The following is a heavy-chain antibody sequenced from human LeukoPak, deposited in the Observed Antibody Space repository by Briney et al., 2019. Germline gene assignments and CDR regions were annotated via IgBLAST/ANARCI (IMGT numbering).Heavy chain of an antibody. CDR2: IKRKSDGGTT. V-gene: IGHV3-15*01. J-gene: IGHJ5*02. CDR1: GFTFSNAW. D-gene: IGHD3-22*01. Sequence: GGSLRLSCAASGFTFSNAWMSWVRQAPGKGLEWVGRIKRKSDGGTTDYAAPVKGRFTISRDDSKNTLYLQMNSLKTEDTAVYYCTSGAMLVSWGQGTLVTVSS. CDR3: TSGAMLVS.